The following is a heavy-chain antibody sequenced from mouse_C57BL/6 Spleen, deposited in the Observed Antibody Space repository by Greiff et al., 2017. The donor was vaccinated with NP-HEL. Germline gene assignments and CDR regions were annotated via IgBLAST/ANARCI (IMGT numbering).Heavy chain of an antibody. CDR1: GYSITSGYY. CDR2: ISYDGSN. Sequence: EVKLMESGPGLVKPSQSLSLTCSVTGYSITSGYYWNWIRQFPGNKLEWMGYISYDGSNNYNPSLKNRISITRDTSKNQFFLKLNSVTTEDTATYYGASHYYGSSPWFAYWGQGTLVTVSA. CDR3: ASHYYGSSPWFAY. D-gene: IGHD1-1*01. J-gene: IGHJ3*01. V-gene: IGHV3-6*01.